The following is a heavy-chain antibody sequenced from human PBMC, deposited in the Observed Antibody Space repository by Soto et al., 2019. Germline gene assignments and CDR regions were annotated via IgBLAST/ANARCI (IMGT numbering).Heavy chain of an antibody. Sequence: GGSLRLSCAASGLTFNKYWMTWVRQAPGKGPEWVATIKHDGSEKSNLDSVEGRFTISRDNARNSLSLQMNSLRVEDTAVYFCASVPGSPGYHGLDVWGQGTTVTVSS. CDR2: IKHDGSEK. D-gene: IGHD6-19*01. CDR3: ASVPGSPGYHGLDV. J-gene: IGHJ6*02. V-gene: IGHV3-7*03. CDR1: GLTFNKYW.